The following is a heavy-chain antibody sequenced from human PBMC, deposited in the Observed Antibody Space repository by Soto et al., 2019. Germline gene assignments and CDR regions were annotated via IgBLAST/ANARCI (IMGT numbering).Heavy chain of an antibody. Sequence: GGSLRLSCAASGFTFSSYSMNWVRQAPGKGLEWVSYISSSSSTIYYADSVKGRFTISRDNAKNSLYLQMNSLRAEDTAVYYCARGDGYAVSYYYMDVWGKGTTVTVS. V-gene: IGHV3-48*01. D-gene: IGHD3-16*01. CDR1: GFTFSSYS. CDR3: ARGDGYAVSYYYMDV. CDR2: ISSSSSTI. J-gene: IGHJ6*03.